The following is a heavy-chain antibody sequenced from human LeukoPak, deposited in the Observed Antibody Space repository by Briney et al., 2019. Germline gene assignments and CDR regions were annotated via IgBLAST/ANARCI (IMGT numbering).Heavy chain of an antibody. J-gene: IGHJ6*03. CDR1: GYTFTGYY. CDR2: INPNSGGT. V-gene: IGHV1-2*04. Sequence: GASVKVSCKASGYTFTGYYMHWVRQAPGQGLEWMGWINPNSGGTNYAQKFQGWVTMTRDTSISTAYMELSRLRSDDTAVYYCARSGATDYYYYYYMDVWGKGTTVTVSS. CDR3: ARSGATDYYYYYYMDV.